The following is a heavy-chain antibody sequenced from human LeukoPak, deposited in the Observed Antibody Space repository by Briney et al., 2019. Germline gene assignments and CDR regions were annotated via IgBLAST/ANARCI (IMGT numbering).Heavy chain of an antibody. V-gene: IGHV4-39*01. J-gene: IGHJ6*04. CDR3: ARRSEMDV. Sequence: KPSETLSLTYTVSGGSISSSSYYWGWIRQPPGKGLEWIGSIYYSGSTYYNPSLKSRVTISVDTSKNQFSLKLSSVTAADTAVYYCARRSEMDVWGKGTTVTVSS. CDR2: IYYSGST. CDR1: GGSISSSSYY.